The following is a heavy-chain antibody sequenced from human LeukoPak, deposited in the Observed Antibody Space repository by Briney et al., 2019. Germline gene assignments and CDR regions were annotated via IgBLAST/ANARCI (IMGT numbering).Heavy chain of an antibody. CDR2: INPNSGDT. CDR3: ARDWQLRYSEGGFDY. Sequence: VASVKVSCKASGHTFIGYYIHWVRQAPGQGLEWMGWINPNSGDTNYAQQFQGRVTMTRDTSISTAYMELSRLTSDDTAVYYCARDWQLRYSEGGFDYWGQGTLVTVSS. D-gene: IGHD3-9*01. V-gene: IGHV1-2*02. CDR1: GHTFIGYY. J-gene: IGHJ4*02.